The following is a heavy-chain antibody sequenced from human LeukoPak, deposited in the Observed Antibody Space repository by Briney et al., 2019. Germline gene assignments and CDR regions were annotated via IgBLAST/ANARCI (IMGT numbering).Heavy chain of an antibody. V-gene: IGHV4-59*08. D-gene: IGHD4-17*01. CDR3: ARQRYYTVKGYFVY. CDR2: IYYSGST. Sequence: SSETLSLTCTVSGGSISSYYWSWIRQPPGKGLEWIGYIYYSGSTNYNPSLKSRVTISVDTSKNQFSLKLSSVTAADTAVYYCARQRYYTVKGYFVYWGQATLVTVSS. J-gene: IGHJ4*02. CDR1: GGSISSYY.